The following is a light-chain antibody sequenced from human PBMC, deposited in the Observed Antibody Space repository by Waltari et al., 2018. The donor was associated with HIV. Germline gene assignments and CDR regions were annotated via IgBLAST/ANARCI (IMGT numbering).Light chain of an antibody. Sequence: EIVLTQSPGTLSLSPGERATLSCRASQSVSSSYLAWYQQKPGQAPRLLIYSASTRANGIPDRFSGSGSGTDFSLTISRLEPEDFAVYYCQRYGRSRTFGQGTKVEIK. CDR3: QRYGRSRT. CDR2: SAS. CDR1: QSVSSSY. J-gene: IGKJ1*01. V-gene: IGKV3-20*01.